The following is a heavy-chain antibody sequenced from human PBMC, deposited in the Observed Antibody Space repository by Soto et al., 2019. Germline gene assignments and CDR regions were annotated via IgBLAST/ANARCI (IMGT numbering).Heavy chain of an antibody. V-gene: IGHV3-30-3*01. CDR1: GVTFSSYA. CDR3: ARDHGGAAAPGAFDI. Sequence: GGSLRLSCAASGVTFSSYAMHWVRQAPGKGLEWVAVISYDGSNKYYADSVKGRFTISRDNSKNTLYLQMNSLREEDTAVYYCARDHGGAAAPGAFDIWGQGTMVTVSS. D-gene: IGHD6-13*01. CDR2: ISYDGSNK. J-gene: IGHJ3*02.